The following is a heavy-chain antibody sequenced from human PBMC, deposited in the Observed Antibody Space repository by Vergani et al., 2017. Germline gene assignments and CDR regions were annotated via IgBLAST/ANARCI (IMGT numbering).Heavy chain of an antibody. J-gene: IGHJ6*02. CDR1: GFTFSSYA. V-gene: IGHV3-23*01. CDR2: ISGCGGST. CDR3: ARDRRAAARPDYGMDV. D-gene: IGHD6-6*01. Sequence: EVQLLESGGGLVQPGGSLRLSCAASGFTFSSYAMSWVRQAPGKGLEWVSAISGCGGSTYYADSVKGRFTISRDNSKNTLYLQMNSLRAEDTAVYYCARDRRAAARPDYGMDVWGQGTTVTVSS.